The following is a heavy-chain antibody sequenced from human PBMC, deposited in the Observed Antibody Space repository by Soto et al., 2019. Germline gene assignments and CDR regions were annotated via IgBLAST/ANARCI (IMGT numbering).Heavy chain of an antibody. D-gene: IGHD1-26*01. Sequence: QVQLVESGGDLVKPGGSLRLSCAASGFTFSDYDMSWIRQAPGKGLEWVSHSNTSANIIYYADSVKGRFTISRDNAKNSLYLQMNNLRVEETALYYCVRGRVFLQNSANYDDAFDKWGQGTMVTVSS. V-gene: IGHV3-11*01. CDR2: SNTSANII. J-gene: IGHJ3*02. CDR3: VRGRVFLQNSANYDDAFDK. CDR1: GFTFSDYD.